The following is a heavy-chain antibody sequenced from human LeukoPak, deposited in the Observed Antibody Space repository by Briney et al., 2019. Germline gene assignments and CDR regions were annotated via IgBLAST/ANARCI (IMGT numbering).Heavy chain of an antibody. V-gene: IGHV1-2*02. J-gene: IGHJ4*02. CDR3: ARAGVRYYYDSSGYYLDFDF. CDR2: INPNGGDT. Sequence: ASVKVSCKTSGYTFTGYYMHWVRQAPGQGLEWMGWINPNGGDTNYPQKFQGRVTMTRDTSITTAYMELSSLRSDDTAVYYCARAGVRYYYDSSGYYLDFDFWGQGTLVTVSS. D-gene: IGHD3-22*01. CDR1: GYTFTGYY.